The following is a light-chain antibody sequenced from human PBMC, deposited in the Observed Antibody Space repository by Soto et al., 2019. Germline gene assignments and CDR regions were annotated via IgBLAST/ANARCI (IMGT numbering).Light chain of an antibody. CDR3: CSYVPTSSFVI. J-gene: IGLJ2*01. CDR2: EGS. CDR1: SIDVGNYNL. Sequence: QSVLTQPASVSGSPGQSITISCTGTSIDVGNYNLVSWYQQHPGKAPKLVISEGSQRPSGISHRFSGSKSGNTASLTISGLQAEDEADYYCCSYVPTSSFVIFAGGTKLTVL. V-gene: IGLV2-23*03.